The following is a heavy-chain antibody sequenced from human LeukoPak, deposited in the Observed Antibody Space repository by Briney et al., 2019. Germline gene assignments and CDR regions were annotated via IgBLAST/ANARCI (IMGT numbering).Heavy chain of an antibody. CDR3: LRGWGHSSSSNDAFDI. V-gene: IGHV3-30*01. Sequence: DSVKGRFTISRDNSKNTLYLQMNSLRAEDTAVYYCLRGWGHSSSSNDAFDIWGQGTMVTVSS. D-gene: IGHD6-6*01. J-gene: IGHJ3*02.